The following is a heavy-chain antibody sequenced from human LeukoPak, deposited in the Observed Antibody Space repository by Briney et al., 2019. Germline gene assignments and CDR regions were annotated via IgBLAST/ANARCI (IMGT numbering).Heavy chain of an antibody. Sequence: GGSLRLSCAASGFTFSSYGMHWVRQAPGKGLEWVAVIWYDGSNKYYADSVKGRFTISRDNSKNTLYLQMNSLRAEDTAVYYCARDLTTVTTSYYGMDVWGQGTTVTVSS. D-gene: IGHD4-17*01. CDR1: GFTFSSYG. CDR3: ARDLTTVTTSYYGMDV. CDR2: IWYDGSNK. V-gene: IGHV3-33*01. J-gene: IGHJ6*02.